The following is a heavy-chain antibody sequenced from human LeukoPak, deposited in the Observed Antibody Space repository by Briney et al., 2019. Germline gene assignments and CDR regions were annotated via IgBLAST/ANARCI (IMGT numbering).Heavy chain of an antibody. Sequence: GSLRLSCAASGFTFSSYSMNWVRQAPGKGLEWVSSISSSSSYIYYADSVKGRFTISRDNAKNSLYLQMNSLRAEDTAVYYCARGALGDYMDVWGKGTTVTISS. V-gene: IGHV3-21*04. CDR1: GFTFSSYS. CDR3: ARGALGDYMDV. J-gene: IGHJ6*03. CDR2: ISSSSSYI. D-gene: IGHD3-10*01.